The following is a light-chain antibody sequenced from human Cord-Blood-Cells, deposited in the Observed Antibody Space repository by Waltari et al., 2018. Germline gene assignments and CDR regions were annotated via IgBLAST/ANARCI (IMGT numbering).Light chain of an antibody. CDR3: SSYAGSNSYVV. Sequence: QSALTQPPSASGSPGQSVTIPCTGTSSDVGGYNYVSWYQQHPGNAPKLMIYEVSKRPSGVPDRFSGSKSGNTASLTVSGLQAEDEADYYCSSYAGSNSYVVFGGGTKLTVL. CDR1: SSDVGGYNY. V-gene: IGLV2-8*01. CDR2: EVS. J-gene: IGLJ2*01.